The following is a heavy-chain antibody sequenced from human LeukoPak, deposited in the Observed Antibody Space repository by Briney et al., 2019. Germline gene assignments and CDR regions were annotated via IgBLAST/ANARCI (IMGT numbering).Heavy chain of an antibody. CDR2: IYFSGTT. V-gene: IGHV4-30-4*01. Sequence: SETLSLTCTVSGGSISSGDYYWSWVRQPPGRALEWIGYIYFSGTTYYKPALKSRVSMSVDTSKNQFSLKLSSVTAADTAMYYCARSTGWLQPFDYWGQGTLVTVSS. D-gene: IGHD5-24*01. J-gene: IGHJ4*02. CDR1: GGSISSGDYY. CDR3: ARSTGWLQPFDY.